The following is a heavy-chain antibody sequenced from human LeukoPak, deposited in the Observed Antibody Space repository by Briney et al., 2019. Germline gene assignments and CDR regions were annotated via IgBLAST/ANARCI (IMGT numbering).Heavy chain of an antibody. CDR1: GGTFSSYA. CDR3: ARTLWFGELDPPNFDY. V-gene: IGHV1-69*05. CDR2: IIPIFGTA. D-gene: IGHD3-10*01. J-gene: IGHJ4*02. Sequence: SVKVSCKASGGTFSSYAISWVRQAPGQGLEWMGGIIPIFGTANYAQKFQGRVTITTDESTSTAYMELSSLRSEDTAVYYCARTLWFGELDPPNFDYWGQGTLVTVSS.